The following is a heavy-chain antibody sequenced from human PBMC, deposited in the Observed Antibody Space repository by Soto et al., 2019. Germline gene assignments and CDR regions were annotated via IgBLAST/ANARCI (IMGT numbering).Heavy chain of an antibody. CDR2: ISSSSSYI. CDR1: GVTFSSYS. V-gene: IGHV3-21*01. CDR3: AGAGSSSHDAFDI. D-gene: IGHD6-13*01. Sequence: PGGSLRLSCAASGVTFSSYSMNWVRQAPGKGLEWVSSISSSSSYIYYADSVKGRFTISRDNAKNSLYLQMNSLRAEDTAVYYCAGAGSSSHDAFDIWGQGTMVTVSS. J-gene: IGHJ3*02.